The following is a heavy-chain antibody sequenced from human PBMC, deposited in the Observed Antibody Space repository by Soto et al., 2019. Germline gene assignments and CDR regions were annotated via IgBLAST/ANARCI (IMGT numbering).Heavy chain of an antibody. CDR2: IIPIFGTP. CDR1: GGIFSTYA. D-gene: IGHD3-10*01. V-gene: IGHV1-69*01. CDR3: ARDRDDYGSGNYYNRIDF. Sequence: VQLVQSGAEVKKPGSSVKVSCKASGGIFSTYAISWLRRAPGQGLEWMGGIIPIFGTPNYAQRFQGRVTITADESTSTACMELSRLRSEDTAVYYCARDRDDYGSGNYYNRIDFWGQGTLVTVSS. J-gene: IGHJ4*02.